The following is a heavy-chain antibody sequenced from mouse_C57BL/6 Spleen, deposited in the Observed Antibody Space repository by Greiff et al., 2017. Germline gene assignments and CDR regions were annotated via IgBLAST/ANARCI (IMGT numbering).Heavy chain of an antibody. D-gene: IGHD1-1*01. J-gene: IGHJ2*01. CDR2: INPNNGGT. V-gene: IGHV1-26*01. Sequence: VQLQQSGPELVKPGASVKISCKASGYTFTDYYMNWVKQSHGKSLEWIGDINPNNGGTSYNQKFKGKATLTVDKSSSTAYMELRSLTSEDSAVYYCARSGVITTVAYFDYWGQGTTLTVSS. CDR1: GYTFTDYY. CDR3: ARSGVITTVAYFDY.